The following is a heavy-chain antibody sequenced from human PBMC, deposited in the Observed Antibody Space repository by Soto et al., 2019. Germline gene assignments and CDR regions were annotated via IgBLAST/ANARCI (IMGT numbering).Heavy chain of an antibody. J-gene: IGHJ4*02. V-gene: IGHV4-59*01. CDR1: GGSISNFH. Sequence: PSETLSLTCNVSGGSISNFHVSWIRQPPGKGLEWIGYIYYSGNYYNPSLTSRVSMSLDKSKNQFSLHLKSVTAADTALYFCALGGYNYGRPFDFWGQGTRVTVSS. D-gene: IGHD5-18*01. CDR3: ALGGYNYGRPFDF. CDR2: IYYSGN.